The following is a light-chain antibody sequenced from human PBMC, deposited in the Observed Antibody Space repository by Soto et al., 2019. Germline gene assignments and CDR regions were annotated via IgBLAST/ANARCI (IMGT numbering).Light chain of an antibody. CDR2: DVS. J-gene: IGLJ1*01. CDR3: CSYAGSYTFYV. V-gene: IGLV2-11*01. CDR1: SSDVGGYNY. Sequence: QSALTQPRSVSGSPGQSVTISCTGTSSDVGGYNYVSWYQHHPGKAPKLMIYDVSKRPSGVPDRFSGSKSGNTASLTISGLQAADEADYYCCSYAGSYTFYVFGTGTKVIVL.